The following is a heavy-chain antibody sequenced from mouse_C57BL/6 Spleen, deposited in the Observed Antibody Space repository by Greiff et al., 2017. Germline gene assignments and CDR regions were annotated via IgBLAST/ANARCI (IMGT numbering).Heavy chain of an antibody. V-gene: IGHV1-15*01. Sequence: QVQLQQSGAELVRPGASVTLSCKASGYTFTDYAMHWVKQTHVHGLEWIGAIDPETGGTAYNQKFKGKAILTADKSSSTAYMELRSLTSEDAAVYYSHYYGSSYGGYFDYWGQGTTLTVSS. CDR1: GYTFTDYA. D-gene: IGHD1-1*01. CDR2: IDPETGGT. J-gene: IGHJ2*01. CDR3: HYYGSSYGGYFDY.